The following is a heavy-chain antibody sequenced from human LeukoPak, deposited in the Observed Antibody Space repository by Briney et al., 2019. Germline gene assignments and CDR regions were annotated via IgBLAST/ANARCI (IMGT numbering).Heavy chain of an antibody. CDR1: SGSIRSYY. CDR3: AREAFGYYDSSGQHDY. V-gene: IGHV4-4*08. Sequence: SETLSLTCTVSSGSIRSYYWSWIRQPPGKGLEWIGNIYSSGSTNYNPSLESRVTISVDTSKNQFSLKLSSVTAADTAVYYCAREAFGYYDSSGQHDYWGQGTLVTVSS. J-gene: IGHJ4*02. CDR2: IYSSGST. D-gene: IGHD3-22*01.